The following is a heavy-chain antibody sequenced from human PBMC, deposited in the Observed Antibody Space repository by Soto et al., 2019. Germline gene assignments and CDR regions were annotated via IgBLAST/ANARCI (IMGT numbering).Heavy chain of an antibody. V-gene: IGHV4-31*03. J-gene: IGHJ6*02. CDR1: GVSISSGGYY. Sequence: SETLSLTCTVSGVSISSGGYYWSWIRQHPGKGLEWIGYIYYSGSTYYNPSLKSRVTISVDTSKNQFSLKLRSDDTAAYYCARADPTVTSHYGMDVWGQGTTVTVSS. CDR2: IYYSGST. CDR3: ARADPTVTSHYGMDV. D-gene: IGHD4-17*01.